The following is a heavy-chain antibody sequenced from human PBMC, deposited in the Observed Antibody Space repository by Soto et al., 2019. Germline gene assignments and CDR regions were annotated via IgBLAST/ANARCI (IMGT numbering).Heavy chain of an antibody. J-gene: IGHJ6*03. CDR1: GYTFTSYD. D-gene: IGHD6-6*01. Sequence: QVQLVQSGAEVKKPGASVKVSCKASGYTFTSYDINWVRQATGQGLECMGCMNPNSGNTGYAQKFQGRGTMTRITSISTAYLELSSLRSGDTAVYYCAARQASSSSYYYYYRDVWGKGTTVTVSS. V-gene: IGHV1-8*01. CDR3: AARQASSSSYYYYYRDV. CDR2: MNPNSGNT.